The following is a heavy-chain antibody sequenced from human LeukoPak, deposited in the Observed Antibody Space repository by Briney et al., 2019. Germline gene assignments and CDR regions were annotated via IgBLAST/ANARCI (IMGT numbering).Heavy chain of an antibody. D-gene: IGHD4-17*01. Sequence: GGSLRLSCAAPGFTFSNYAMSWVRQAPGKGLEWVSPIRGSGGSTYYADSVKGRFTISRDNSKNTLYLQMNSLRAEDTAVYYCAKSAVDGDYLYFDYWGQGTLVTVSS. CDR3: AKSAVDGDYLYFDY. CDR2: IRGSGGST. CDR1: GFTFSNYA. J-gene: IGHJ4*02. V-gene: IGHV3-23*01.